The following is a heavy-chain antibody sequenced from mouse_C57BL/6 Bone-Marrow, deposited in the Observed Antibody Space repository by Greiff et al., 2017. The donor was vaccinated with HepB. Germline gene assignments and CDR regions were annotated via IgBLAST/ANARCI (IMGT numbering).Heavy chain of an antibody. CDR1: GYSITSGYY. CDR3: ARDRLGGAY. Sequence: VQLQQSGPGLVKPSQSLSLTCSVTGYSITSGYYWNWIRQFPGNKLEWMGYISYDGSNNYNPSLKNRISITRDTSKNQFFLKLNSVTTEDTATYYCARDRLGGAYWGQGTLVTVSA. CDR2: ISYDGSN. J-gene: IGHJ3*01. D-gene: IGHD4-1*01. V-gene: IGHV3-6*01.